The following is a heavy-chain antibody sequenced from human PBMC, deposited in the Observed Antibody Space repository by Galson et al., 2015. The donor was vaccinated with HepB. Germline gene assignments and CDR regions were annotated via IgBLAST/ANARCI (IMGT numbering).Heavy chain of an antibody. CDR3: VVPTTGSYGRFDN. Sequence: SLRLSCAASGFTVSGRYMSWVRQAPGKGLEWVSIIYSGGSTYYVDSVKGRFTISRDSTKNTLSLQMNSLRAEDTAVYYCVVPTTGSYGRFDNWGQETLVTVSS. V-gene: IGHV3-53*01. CDR2: IYSGGST. CDR1: GFTVSGRY. J-gene: IGHJ4*02. D-gene: IGHD1-1*01.